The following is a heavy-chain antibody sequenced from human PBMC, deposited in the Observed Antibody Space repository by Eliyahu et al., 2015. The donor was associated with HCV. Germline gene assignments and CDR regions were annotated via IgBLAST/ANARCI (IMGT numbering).Heavy chain of an antibody. CDR3: ARDEPRLSNYGLDY. CDR1: GFRFSDYY. D-gene: IGHD1-14*01. Sequence: QVQLVESGGDFVKPGGSLRLAXVVSGFRFSDYYMXWVRQAPGKGLEWIAYISFSGNKIDYADSVKGRFTISRDNARNSVFLEMKSLRVDDTAIYYCARDEPRLSNYGLDYWGQGTQVTVSS. J-gene: IGHJ4*02. CDR2: ISFSGNKI. V-gene: IGHV3-11*01.